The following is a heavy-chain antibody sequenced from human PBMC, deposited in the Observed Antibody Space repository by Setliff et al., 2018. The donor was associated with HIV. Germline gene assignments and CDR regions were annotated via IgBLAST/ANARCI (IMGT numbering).Heavy chain of an antibody. Sequence: PSETLSLTCTVSGGSITPHYWSWIRQPPGKGLEWIGEINHSGSTNYNPSLQSRVTISVDTSKNQFSLKLSSVTAADTAVYYCARGRSGWYSGYYYYYMDVWGKGTTVTVSS. CDR2: INHSGST. CDR3: ARGRSGWYSGYYYYYMDV. CDR1: GGSITPHY. D-gene: IGHD6-19*01. V-gene: IGHV4-34*01. J-gene: IGHJ6*03.